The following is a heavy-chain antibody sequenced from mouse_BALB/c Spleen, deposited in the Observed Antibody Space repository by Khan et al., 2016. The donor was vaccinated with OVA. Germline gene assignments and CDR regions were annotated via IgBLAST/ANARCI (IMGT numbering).Heavy chain of an antibody. CDR3: ARSAYGNFAY. CDR2: INSDGDYT. CDR1: GFTFSTYA. V-gene: IGHV5-9-3*01. J-gene: IGHJ3*01. D-gene: IGHD2-1*01. Sequence: EVELVESGGGLVKPGGSLKLSCAASGFTFSTYAMSWVRQTPEKRLEWVATINSDGDYTYYPDNVTARFTISRDNAKNTLYLQMSSLRSEDTAMYYCARSAYGNFAYWGQGTLVTVSA.